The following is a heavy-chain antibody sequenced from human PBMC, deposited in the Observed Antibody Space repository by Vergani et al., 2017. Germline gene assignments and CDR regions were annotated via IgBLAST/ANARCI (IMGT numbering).Heavy chain of an antibody. CDR2: IHHSGDT. D-gene: IGHD3-10*02. V-gene: IGHV4-38-2*01. CDR1: DSSIMTNPY. CDR3: ARHRCSGGCFPSAYFYGMDV. J-gene: IGHJ6*02. Sequence: QVQLQESGPGLVKPSETLTLTCDVSDSSIMTNPYWGWFRQSPGKGLEWIGCIHHSGDTHYHSSLKSRVSISMVSSSKFSLSLTSVTAADTAIYYCARHRCSGGCFPSAYFYGMDVWGQGTMVTVSS.